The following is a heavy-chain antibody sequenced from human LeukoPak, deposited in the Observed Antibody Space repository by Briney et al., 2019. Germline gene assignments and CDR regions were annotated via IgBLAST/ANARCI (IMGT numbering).Heavy chain of an antibody. J-gene: IGHJ4*02. CDR3: ARDESPTRGYSYGYDY. V-gene: IGHV3-21*01. CDR1: GFTFSSYW. Sequence: GGSLRLSCAASGFTFSSYWMSWVRQAPGKGLEWVSSISSSSSYIYYADSVKGRFTISRDNAKNSLYLQMNSLRAEDTAVYYCARDESPTRGYSYGYDYWGQGTLVTVSS. CDR2: ISSSSSYI. D-gene: IGHD5-18*01.